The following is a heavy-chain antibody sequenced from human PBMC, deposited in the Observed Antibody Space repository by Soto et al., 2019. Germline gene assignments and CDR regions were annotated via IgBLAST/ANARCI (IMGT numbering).Heavy chain of an antibody. V-gene: IGHV3-30*18. CDR3: AKDFKVSGSHYGTLNYYYGMDV. D-gene: IGHD3-10*01. CDR1: GFTFSTYG. Sequence: GGSLRLSCAASGFTFSTYGMQWVRQAPGKGLEWVAVISYDGYLKYYVDAVKGRFTVARDNSKNTLFLEMNSLRVEDTAVYFCAKDFKVSGSHYGTLNYYYGMDVWGQGTTVTVS. J-gene: IGHJ6*02. CDR2: ISYDGYLK.